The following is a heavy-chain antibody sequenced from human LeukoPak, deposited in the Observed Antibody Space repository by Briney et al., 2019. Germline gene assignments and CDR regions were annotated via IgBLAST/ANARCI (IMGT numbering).Heavy chain of an antibody. CDR1: GFTFSSYA. Sequence: PGGSLRLSCAASGFTFSSYAMSWVRQAPGKGLEWVSAISGSGGSTYYADSVKGRFTISRDNSKNTLYLQMNSLRAEDTAVYYCARDPLYDSSPPAGWGQGTLVTVSS. J-gene: IGHJ4*02. V-gene: IGHV3-23*01. CDR2: ISGSGGST. CDR3: ARDPLYDSSPPAG. D-gene: IGHD3-22*01.